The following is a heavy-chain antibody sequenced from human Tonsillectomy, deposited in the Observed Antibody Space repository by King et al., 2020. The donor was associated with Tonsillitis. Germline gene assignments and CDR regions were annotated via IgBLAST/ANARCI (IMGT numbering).Heavy chain of an antibody. Sequence: VQLQESGPGLVKPSETLSLTCTVSGGSISSYYWSWIRPPAGKGLEWIGRIYTSGSTNYNPSLKSRVTMPVDKSKNQFSLKLSSVTAADTAVYYCASTTSRGLRYFDRTKYREYCGMDVWGQGTTVTVSS. D-gene: IGHD3-9*01. J-gene: IGHJ6*02. CDR1: GGSISSYY. V-gene: IGHV4-4*07. CDR2: IYTSGST. CDR3: ASTTSRGLRYFDRTKYREYCGMDV.